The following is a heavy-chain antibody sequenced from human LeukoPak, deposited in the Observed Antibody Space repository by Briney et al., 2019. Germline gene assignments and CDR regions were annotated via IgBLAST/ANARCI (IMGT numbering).Heavy chain of an antibody. J-gene: IGHJ3*02. CDR2: MNPNSGNT. Sequence: ASVKVSCKASGYTFTSYDINWVRQATGQGLEWMGWMNPNSGNTGYAQKFQGRVTMTRNTSISTAYMELSSLRSEDTAVYYCAAPSGPYKNSYGSPSGRDAFDIWGQGTMVTVSS. V-gene: IGHV1-8*01. CDR3: AAPSGPYKNSYGSPSGRDAFDI. CDR1: GYTFTSYD. D-gene: IGHD5-18*01.